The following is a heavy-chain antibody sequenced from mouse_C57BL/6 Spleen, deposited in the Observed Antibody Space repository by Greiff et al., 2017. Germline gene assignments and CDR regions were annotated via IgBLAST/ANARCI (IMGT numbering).Heavy chain of an antibody. J-gene: IGHJ3*01. CDR3: ATLTGTPY. CDR1: GYTFTSYG. V-gene: IGHV1-81*01. CDR2: IYPRSGNT. Sequence: VQLQQSGAELARPGASVKLSCKASGYTFTSYGISWVKQRTGQGLEWIGEIYPRSGNTYYNEKFKGKATLTADKSSSTAYMALRSLTSEDSAVYFFATLTGTPYWGQGTLVTVSA. D-gene: IGHD4-1*01.